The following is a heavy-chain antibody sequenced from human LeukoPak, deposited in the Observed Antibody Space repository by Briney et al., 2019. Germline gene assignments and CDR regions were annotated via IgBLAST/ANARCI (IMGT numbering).Heavy chain of an antibody. V-gene: IGHV3-11*04. D-gene: IGHD2-2*01. J-gene: IGHJ4*02. CDR1: GLTFSDYY. Sequence: GGSLRLSCAASGLTFSDYYMSWIRQAPGKGLEWVSYVRSSGSTIYYADSVKGRFTISRDNAKNSLYLQMNSQRAEDTAVYYCATADCSSTSCYEFDYWGQGTLVTVST. CDR2: VRSSGSTI. CDR3: ATADCSSTSCYEFDY.